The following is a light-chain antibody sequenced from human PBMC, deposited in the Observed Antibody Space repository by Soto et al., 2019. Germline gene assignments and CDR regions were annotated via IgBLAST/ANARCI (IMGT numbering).Light chain of an antibody. J-gene: IGKJ1*01. CDR3: QQYDKWPRT. Sequence: EIVLTQSPATLSSFPGDRVTLSCRASQYINTRLAWYQHRPGQAPRLLIYQTSIRAAGIPARFSASGTGTEFTLTISNLQSEDFAVYHCQQYDKWPRTFGQRTKVDIK. CDR2: QTS. CDR1: QYINTR. V-gene: IGKV3D-15*03.